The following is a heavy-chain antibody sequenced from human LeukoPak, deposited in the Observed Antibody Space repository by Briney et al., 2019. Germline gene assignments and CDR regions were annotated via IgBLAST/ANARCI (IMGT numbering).Heavy chain of an antibody. CDR2: ISSSSSYI. J-gene: IGHJ4*02. D-gene: IGHD6-13*01. V-gene: IGHV3-21*01. Sequence: GGSLRLSCAASGFTFSSYSMNWVRQAPGKGLEWVSSISSSSSYIYYADSVKGRFTISRDNAKNSLYLQMNSLRAEDTAVYYCAKHLSSSHPFDYWGQGTLVTVSS. CDR3: AKHLSSSHPFDY. CDR1: GFTFSSYS.